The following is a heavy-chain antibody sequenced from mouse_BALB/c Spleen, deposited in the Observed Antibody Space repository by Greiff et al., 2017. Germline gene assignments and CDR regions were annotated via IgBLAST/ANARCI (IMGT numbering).Heavy chain of an antibody. CDR3: TPHYYGYPAWFAY. V-gene: IGHV6-6*02. Sequence: EVKVEESGGGLVQPGGSMKLSCVASGFTFSNYWMNWVRQSPEKGLEWVAEIRLKSNNYATHYAESVKGRFTISRDDSKSSVYLQMNNLRAEDTGIYYCTPHYYGYPAWFAYWGQGTLVTVSA. D-gene: IGHD1-2*01. J-gene: IGHJ3*01. CDR2: IRLKSNNYAT. CDR1: GFTFSNYW.